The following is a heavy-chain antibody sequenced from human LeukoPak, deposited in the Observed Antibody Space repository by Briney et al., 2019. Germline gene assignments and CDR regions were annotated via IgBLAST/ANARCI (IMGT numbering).Heavy chain of an antibody. CDR3: ARGRVAAAGQGYFQH. CDR1: GGSFSGYY. J-gene: IGHJ1*01. CDR2: INHSGST. V-gene: IGHV4-34*01. Sequence: SETLSLTCAVYGGSFSGYYWSWIRQPPGKGLEWIGEINHSGSTNYNPSLTGRVTISVDTSKNQFSLKLSSVTAADTAVYYCARGRVAAAGQGYFQHWGQGTLVTVSS. D-gene: IGHD6-13*01.